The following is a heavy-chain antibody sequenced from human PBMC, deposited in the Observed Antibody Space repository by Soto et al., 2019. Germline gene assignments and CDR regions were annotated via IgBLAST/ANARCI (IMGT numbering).Heavy chain of an antibody. D-gene: IGHD5-12*01. V-gene: IGHV4-31*03. CDR2: IYYSGST. J-gene: IGHJ3*02. Sequence: QVQLQESGPGLVKPSQTLSLTCTVSGGSISSGGYYWSWIRQHPGKGLEWIGYIYYSGSTYYNPSLKSRVTISVDTSKNQFSLKLSSVTAADTAVYYCARERRDGYNWGAFDIWGQGTMVTVSS. CDR1: GGSISSGGYY. CDR3: ARERRDGYNWGAFDI.